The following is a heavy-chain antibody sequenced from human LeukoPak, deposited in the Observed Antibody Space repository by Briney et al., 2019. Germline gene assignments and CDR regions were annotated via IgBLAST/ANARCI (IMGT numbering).Heavy chain of an antibody. CDR3: ARDGSGSYYKSVAFDY. Sequence: ASVKVSCKASGYTFTSYAMHWVRQAPGQRLEWMGWINAGNGNTKYSQKFQGRVTITRDTSASTAYMELSSLRSEDTAVYYCARDGSGSYYKSVAFDYWGQGTLVTVSS. D-gene: IGHD3-10*01. J-gene: IGHJ4*02. CDR1: GYTFTSYA. CDR2: INAGNGNT. V-gene: IGHV1-3*01.